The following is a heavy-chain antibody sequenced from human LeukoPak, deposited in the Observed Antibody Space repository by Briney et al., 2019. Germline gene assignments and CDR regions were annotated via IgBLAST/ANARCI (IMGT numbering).Heavy chain of an antibody. J-gene: IGHJ4*02. V-gene: IGHV3-30*02. Sequence: GGSLRLSCAASGFTFSSYGMHWVRQAPGKGLQWVAFIRYDGSNKYYADSVKGRFTISRDNSKNTLYLQMNSLRAEDTAVYYCAKGSDYDSSGYSSDYWGQGTLVTVSS. CDR3: AKGSDYDSSGYSSDY. CDR2: IRYDGSNK. D-gene: IGHD3-22*01. CDR1: GFTFSSYG.